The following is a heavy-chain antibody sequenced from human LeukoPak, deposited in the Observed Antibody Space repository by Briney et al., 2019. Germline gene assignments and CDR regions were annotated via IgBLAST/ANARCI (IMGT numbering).Heavy chain of an antibody. D-gene: IGHD3-3*01. CDR1: GGSFSGYY. CDR2: INHSGST. CDR3: ARGGPRRFGVVLRGFDP. V-gene: IGHV4-34*01. Sequence: SETLSLTCAVHGGSFSGYYWSWIRQPPGKGLEWIGEINHSGSTNYNPSLKSRVTISVDTSKNQFSLKLSSVTAADTAVYYCARGGPRRFGVVLRGFDPWGQGTLVTVSS. J-gene: IGHJ5*02.